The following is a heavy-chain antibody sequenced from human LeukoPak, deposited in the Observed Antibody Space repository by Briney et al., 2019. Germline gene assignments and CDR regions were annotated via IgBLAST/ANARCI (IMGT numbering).Heavy chain of an antibody. V-gene: IGHV4-34*01. Sequence: SETLSLTCAVYGGSFSGYYWSWIRQPPGKGLEWIGEINHSGSTNYNPSLKSRVTISVDTSKNQFSLKLSSATAADTAVYYCARGGRDYGDYPLFQHWGQGTLVTVSS. J-gene: IGHJ1*01. CDR2: INHSGST. D-gene: IGHD4-17*01. CDR3: ARGGRDYGDYPLFQH. CDR1: GGSFSGYY.